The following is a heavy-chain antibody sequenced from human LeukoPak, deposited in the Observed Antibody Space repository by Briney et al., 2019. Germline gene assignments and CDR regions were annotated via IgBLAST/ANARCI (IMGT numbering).Heavy chain of an antibody. CDR2: INHSGST. D-gene: IGHD3-16*02. CDR3: ASVRYDYVWGSYRSDTDDY. CDR1: GVSFSGYY. J-gene: IGHJ4*02. V-gene: IGHV4-34*01. Sequence: NPSETLSLTCAVYGVSFSGYYWSWIRQPPGKGLEWIGEINHSGSTNYNPSLKSRVTISVDTSKNQFSLKLSSVTAADTAVYYCASVRYDYVWGSYRSDTDDYWGQGTLVTVSS.